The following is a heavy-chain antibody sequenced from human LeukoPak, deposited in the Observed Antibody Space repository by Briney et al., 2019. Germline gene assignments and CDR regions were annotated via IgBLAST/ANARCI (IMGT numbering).Heavy chain of an antibody. Sequence: AGGSLRLSCAASGFTFSNYVMNWVRQAPGKGLEWVSGISGSGGITNYADSVKGRFTIFRDNSINTLYLQMSTLRDEDTAIYYCAKGVHYGMDVWGQGTTVTVSS. CDR3: AKGVHYGMDV. D-gene: IGHD3-10*01. CDR2: ISGSGGIT. CDR1: GFTFSNYV. V-gene: IGHV3-23*01. J-gene: IGHJ6*02.